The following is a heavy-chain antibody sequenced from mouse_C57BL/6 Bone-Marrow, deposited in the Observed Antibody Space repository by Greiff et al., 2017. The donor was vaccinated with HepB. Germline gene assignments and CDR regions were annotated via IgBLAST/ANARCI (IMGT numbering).Heavy chain of an antibody. V-gene: IGHV1-81*01. CDR1: GYTFTSYG. CDR3: ARPPHYYGSSYSYFDV. CDR2: IYPRSGNT. D-gene: IGHD1-1*01. Sequence: QVQLQQSGAELARPGASVKLSCKASGYTFTSYGISWVKQRTGQGLEWIGEIYPRSGNTYYNEKFKGKATLTADKSSSTAYMALRSLTSEDSAVYFCARPPHYYGSSYSYFDVWGTGTTVTVSS. J-gene: IGHJ1*03.